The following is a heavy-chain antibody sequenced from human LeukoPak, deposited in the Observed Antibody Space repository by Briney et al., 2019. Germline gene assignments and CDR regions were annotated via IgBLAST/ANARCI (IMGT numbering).Heavy chain of an antibody. CDR1: GGTFSSYT. Sequence: ASVEVSCKASGGTFSSYTISWVRQAPGQGLEWMGRNIPILGIANYAQKFQGRVTITADKSTSTAYMELSSLRSEDTAVYYCASWSPGHFDYWGQGTLVTVSS. J-gene: IGHJ4*02. CDR3: ASWSPGHFDY. V-gene: IGHV1-69*02. D-gene: IGHD1-14*01. CDR2: NIPILGIA.